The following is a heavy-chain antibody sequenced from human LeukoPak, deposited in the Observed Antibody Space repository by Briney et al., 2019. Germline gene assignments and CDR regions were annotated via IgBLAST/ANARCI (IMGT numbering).Heavy chain of an antibody. V-gene: IGHV5-51*01. CDR2: IYPGDSDI. CDR1: GXSFTSYW. J-gene: IGHJ4*02. CDR3: ARGVKLWFEKPVPDFVN. D-gene: IGHD3-10*01. Sequence: GESLKISFKGSGXSFTSYWIGWVRQMPGRGLEWMGIIYPGDSDIRYSPSLQGQVTISADKSISTAYLQWSSLKASDSGTYYCARGVKLWFEKPVPDFVNWGQGTQVTVSS.